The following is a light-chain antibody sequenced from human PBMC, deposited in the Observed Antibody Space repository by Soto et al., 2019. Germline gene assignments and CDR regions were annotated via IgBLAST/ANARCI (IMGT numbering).Light chain of an antibody. CDR2: GAA. J-gene: IGKJ1*01. CDR3: QQYNNWPGT. Sequence: EIVMTQSPATLSVSPGERATLSCRAGESISNNLAWYQQKPGQAPRLLIYGAATRAAGVPARFSGRGSGTEFTLTISSMHSADFGVYYCQQYNNWPGTFGQGTKVDIK. V-gene: IGKV3-15*01. CDR1: ESISNN.